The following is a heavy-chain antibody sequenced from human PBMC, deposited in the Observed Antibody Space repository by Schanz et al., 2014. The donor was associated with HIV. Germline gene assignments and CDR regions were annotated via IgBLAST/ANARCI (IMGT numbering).Heavy chain of an antibody. D-gene: IGHD2-8*01. CDR1: GGSISSGDYS. Sequence: QVQLQESGPGLVKPSQTLSLTCTVSGGSISSGDYSWSWIRLLPGKGLEWIGNIHHSGTTYYNPSLKSRTTISIDTSKNQFSLKLSSVTAADTAVYYCASQGACTNGVCYTGNWFDPWGQGTLVTVSS. CDR3: ASQGACTNGVCYTGNWFDP. J-gene: IGHJ5*02. V-gene: IGHV4-30-2*05. CDR2: IHHSGTT.